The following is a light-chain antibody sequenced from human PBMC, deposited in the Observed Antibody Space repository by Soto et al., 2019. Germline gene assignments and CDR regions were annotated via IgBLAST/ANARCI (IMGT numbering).Light chain of an antibody. J-gene: IGKJ4*01. Sequence: EIVLTQSPATLSLSPGERATLSCRASQTINSHLAWYQQKPGQAPRLLIYDASNRANGIPARFSGSGSGTDFTLTISSLEPEDFAVYYCQQRKSWPLTFGGGTKVEIK. CDR3: QQRKSWPLT. CDR2: DAS. CDR1: QTINSH. V-gene: IGKV3-11*01.